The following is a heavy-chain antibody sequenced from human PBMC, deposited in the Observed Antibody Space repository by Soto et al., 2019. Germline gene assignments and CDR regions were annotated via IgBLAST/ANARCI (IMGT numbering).Heavy chain of an antibody. J-gene: IGHJ4*02. CDR1: GFSFSSYA. CDR3: ARDGYSSGWYAGD. CDR2: ISYDGSNK. V-gene: IGHV3-30-3*01. Sequence: RRLSCAASGFSFSSYAMHWVRQAPGKGLEWVAAISYDGSNKYFADSVKGRFTISRDNSKNTLYLQMNSLRAEDTAVYYCARDGYSSGWYAGDWGQGTLVTVSS. D-gene: IGHD6-19*01.